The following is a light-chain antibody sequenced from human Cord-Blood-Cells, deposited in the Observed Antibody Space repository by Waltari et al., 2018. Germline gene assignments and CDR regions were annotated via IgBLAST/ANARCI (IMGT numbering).Light chain of an antibody. J-gene: IGKJ2*01. CDR1: QSVSSS. CDR3: QQYNNWPYT. V-gene: IGKV3-15*01. Sequence: EIVMTQSPATLSVAPGESATLSCRASQSVSSSLAWYQQQPGQAPRLLIYGASTRATGIPARFSGSGSGTEFTLTISSLQSEDFAVYYCQQYNNWPYTFGQGTKLEIK. CDR2: GAS.